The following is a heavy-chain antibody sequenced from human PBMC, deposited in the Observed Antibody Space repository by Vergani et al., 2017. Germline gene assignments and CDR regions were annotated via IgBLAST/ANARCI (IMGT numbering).Heavy chain of an antibody. D-gene: IGHD2-15*01. CDR3: ARDRGRRYCSGGSCYSDYGMDV. V-gene: IGHV6-1*01. J-gene: IGHJ6*02. Sequence: QVQLQQSGPGLVKPSQTLSLTCAISGDSVSSNSAAWNWIRQSPSRGLEWLGRTYYRSKWYNDYAVSVKSRITINPDTSKNQFSLQLNSVTPEDTAVYYCARDRGRRYCSGGSCYSDYGMDVWGQGTTVTVSS. CDR2: TYYRSKWYN. CDR1: GDSVSSNSAA.